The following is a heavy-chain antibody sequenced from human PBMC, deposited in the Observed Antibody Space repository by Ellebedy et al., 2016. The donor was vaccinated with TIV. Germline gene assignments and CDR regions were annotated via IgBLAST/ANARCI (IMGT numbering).Heavy chain of an antibody. D-gene: IGHD3-22*01. CDR2: INEDGTTP. Sequence: GESLKISCVVSGFTFSDYWMHWVRQAPGREPEWVSRINEDGTTPDYADSVQGRFTMSRDNAKNTLYLQMPILRDDDTAIYYCRVSQYYYASGNAADRVFDSWGQGTLVAVSS. V-gene: IGHV3-74*01. CDR1: GFTFSDYW. J-gene: IGHJ4*02. CDR3: RVSQYYYASGNAADRVFDS.